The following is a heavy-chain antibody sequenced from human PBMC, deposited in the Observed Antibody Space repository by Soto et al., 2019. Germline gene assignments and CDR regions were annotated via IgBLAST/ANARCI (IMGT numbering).Heavy chain of an antibody. CDR1: GFTFSSYA. Sequence: EEQLLESGGGLIQPGGSQRLACAASGFTFSSYAMTWVGQAPGKGLEWVSSISFSDGGTYYADSVKGRLTISRDNSKNTLFLQMNSLRVEDTAVYYCVKDDRILGRRYFDLWGRGTLVTVSS. V-gene: IGHV3-23*01. CDR2: ISFSDGGT. CDR3: VKDDRILGRRYFDL. J-gene: IGHJ2*01. D-gene: IGHD2-15*01.